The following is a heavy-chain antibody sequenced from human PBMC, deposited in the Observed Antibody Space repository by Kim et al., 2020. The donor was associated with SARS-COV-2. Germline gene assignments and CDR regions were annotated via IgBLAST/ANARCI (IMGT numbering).Heavy chain of an antibody. CDR3: ASWYGSGSYYNLNNWFDP. J-gene: IGHJ5*02. V-gene: IGHV3-23*01. CDR1: GFTFSSYA. CDR2: ISGSGGST. D-gene: IGHD3-10*01. Sequence: GGSLRLSCAASGFTFSSYAMSWVRQAPGKGLEWVSAISGSGGSTYYADSVKGRFTISRDNSKNTLYLQMNSLRAEDTAVYYCASWYGSGSYYNLNNWFDPWGQGTLVTVSS.